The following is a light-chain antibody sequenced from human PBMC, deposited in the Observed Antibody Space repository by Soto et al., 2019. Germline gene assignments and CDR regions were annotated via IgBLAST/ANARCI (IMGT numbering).Light chain of an antibody. V-gene: IGKV2-28*01. CDR2: LGS. J-gene: IGKJ4*01. CDR3: MQSLHTPQLT. Sequence: DVVMTQSPLSLPVTLGQPASISCTSSQSLVYSDGNTYLNWYLQKPGQSPRLLIYLGSSRASGVPDRFSGSGSGTDFTLKITRVEAEDVGVYYCMQSLHTPQLTFGGGTKVDIK. CDR1: QSLVYSDGNTY.